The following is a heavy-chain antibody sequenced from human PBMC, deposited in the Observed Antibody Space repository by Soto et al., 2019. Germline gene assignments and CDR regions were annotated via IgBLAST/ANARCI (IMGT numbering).Heavy chain of an antibody. CDR1: GFIFSTYA. CDR3: AHPRGYGVFDAVDI. D-gene: IGHD4-17*01. CDR2: ISSSGDST. V-gene: IGHV3-23*01. J-gene: IGHJ3*02. Sequence: GGSLRLSCAASGFIFSTYAMSWVRQAPGKGLEWVSAISSSGDSTYYAESVRGRFTISRDNSINTLYLQMRSLRTEDTAVYYCAHPRGYGVFDAVDIWGQGTMVTVSS.